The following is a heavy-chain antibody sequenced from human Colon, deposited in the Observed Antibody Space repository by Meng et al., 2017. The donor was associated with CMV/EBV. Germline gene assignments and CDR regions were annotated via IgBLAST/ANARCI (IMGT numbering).Heavy chain of an antibody. J-gene: IGHJ4*02. V-gene: IGHV3-48*04. CDR1: GFMFSSYS. Sequence: LKISCVASGFMFSSYSMNWVRQAPGKGLEWISYISSTSSTKHYADSVKGRFTISRDNTKNSLYLQMNSLRTDDTAIYYCAKDFWIDYHTGYWGQGTVVTVSS. CDR3: AKDFWIDYHTGY. D-gene: IGHD3-3*01. CDR2: ISSTSSTK.